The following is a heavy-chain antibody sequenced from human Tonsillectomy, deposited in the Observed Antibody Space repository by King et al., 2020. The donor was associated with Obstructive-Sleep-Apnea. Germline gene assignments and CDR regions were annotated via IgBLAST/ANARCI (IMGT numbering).Heavy chain of an antibody. Sequence: VQLVESGGGLVQPGGSLRLSCAASGFTFSSYAMSWVRQAPGKGLEWVSAISGSGGSTYYADSVKGRFTISRDNSKNTLYLQMNSLRAEDTAVYYCAKGRGYCSGGSCYDYYYGMDVWGQGTTVTVSS. D-gene: IGHD2-15*01. V-gene: IGHV3-23*04. CDR1: GFTFSSYA. CDR3: AKGRGYCSGGSCYDYYYGMDV. CDR2: ISGSGGST. J-gene: IGHJ6*02.